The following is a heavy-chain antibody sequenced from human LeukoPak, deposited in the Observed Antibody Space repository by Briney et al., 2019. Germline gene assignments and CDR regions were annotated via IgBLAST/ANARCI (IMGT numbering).Heavy chain of an antibody. V-gene: IGHV1-69*04. CDR2: IIPILGIA. CDR3: ARGSGGKNKHFDY. D-gene: IGHD2/OR15-2a*01. Sequence: ASVKVSCKASGGTFSSYAISWVRQAPGQGLEWMGRIIPILGIANYAQKFQGRVTITADKSTSTAYMELSSLRSEDTAVYYCARGSGGKNKHFDYGAQETLAPVS. J-gene: IGHJ4*02. CDR1: GGTFSSYA.